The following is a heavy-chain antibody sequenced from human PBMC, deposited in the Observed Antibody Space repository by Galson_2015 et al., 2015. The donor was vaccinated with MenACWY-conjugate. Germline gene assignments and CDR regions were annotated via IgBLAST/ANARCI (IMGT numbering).Heavy chain of an antibody. CDR3: VRDGDYGENDGMGG. V-gene: IGHV3-7*03. CDR2: IHQGGSRA. Sequence: SLRLSCAASGFRFTDYWMTWVRQAPGKGLDWVANIHQGGSRAYYADSVKGRFTISRDNAKNSVYLQMSSLRPEDSAVYYCVRDGDYGENDGMGGWGQGTTVNIS. D-gene: IGHD4-17*01. J-gene: IGHJ6*02. CDR1: GFRFTDYW.